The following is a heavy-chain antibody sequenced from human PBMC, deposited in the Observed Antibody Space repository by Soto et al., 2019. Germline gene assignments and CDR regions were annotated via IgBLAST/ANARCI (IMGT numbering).Heavy chain of an antibody. CDR1: GDFISSGGYS. CDR2: IYHSGST. CDR3: AKFYGDYCDWFDP. Sequence: LCLTCAVSGDFISSGGYSWIWIRQLPGKGLEWIGYIYHSGSTYYNPSLKSRVTISVDRSKNQFYLKLSSVTAADTAVYYCAKFYGDYCDWFDPWGQGTLVSVSS. V-gene: IGHV4-30-2*01. J-gene: IGHJ5*02. D-gene: IGHD4-17*01.